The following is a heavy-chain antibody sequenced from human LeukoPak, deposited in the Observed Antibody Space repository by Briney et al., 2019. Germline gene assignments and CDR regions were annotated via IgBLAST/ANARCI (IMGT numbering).Heavy chain of an antibody. Sequence: SETLSLTCTVSGGSISSYYWSWIRQPPGKGLEWIGYIYYSGSTNYNPSLKSRVTISVDTSKNQFSLKLSSVTAADTAVYYCARLSESNVVVPAASYNWFDPWGQGTLVTVSS. J-gene: IGHJ5*02. D-gene: IGHD2-2*01. V-gene: IGHV4-59*08. CDR1: GGSISSYY. CDR3: ARLSESNVVVPAASYNWFDP. CDR2: IYYSGST.